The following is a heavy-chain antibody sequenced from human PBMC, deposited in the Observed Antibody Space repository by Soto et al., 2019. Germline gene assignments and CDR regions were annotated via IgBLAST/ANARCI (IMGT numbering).Heavy chain of an antibody. D-gene: IGHD6-13*01. Sequence: ASVKVSCKVSGYTLTELSMHWVRQAPGKGLEWMGGFDPEDGETIYAQKFQGRVTMTEDTSTDTAYMELSSLRSEDTAVYYCATGKVAAAGTGGLYYYYYMDVWGKGTTVTVSS. J-gene: IGHJ6*03. V-gene: IGHV1-24*01. CDR1: GYTLTELS. CDR3: ATGKVAAAGTGGLYYYYYMDV. CDR2: FDPEDGET.